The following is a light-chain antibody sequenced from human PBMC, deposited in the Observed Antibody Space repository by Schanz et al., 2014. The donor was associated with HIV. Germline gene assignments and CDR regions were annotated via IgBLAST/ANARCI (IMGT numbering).Light chain of an antibody. J-gene: IGKJ3*01. V-gene: IGKV3-20*01. CDR2: GAS. CDR1: QSVSSY. CDR3: QQYGSSPLT. Sequence: EIVLTQSPATLSLSPGERATLSCRASQSVSSYLAWYQQKPGLAPRLLIYGASRRATGIPDRFSGGGSETDFTLTISRLEPEDFAVYYCQQYGSSPLTFGPGTKVDIK.